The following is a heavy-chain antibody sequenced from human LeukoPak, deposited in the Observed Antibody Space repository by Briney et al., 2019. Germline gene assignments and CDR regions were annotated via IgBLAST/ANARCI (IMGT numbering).Heavy chain of an antibody. CDR2: INANSGGT. J-gene: IGHJ3*02. D-gene: IGHD3-22*01. CDR1: GHTFTGYY. V-gene: IGHV1-2*02. CDR3: ASKWVTYYYNSSYYHYPPDVFDI. Sequence: ASVKVSCKASGHTFTGYYMHWVRQAPGQGLEWMGWINANSGGTNYAQTFQGRVTMTTDTSISTPYTELSRLRSDDTPVYYCASKWVTYYYNSSYYHYPPDVFDIWGQGTMVTVSS.